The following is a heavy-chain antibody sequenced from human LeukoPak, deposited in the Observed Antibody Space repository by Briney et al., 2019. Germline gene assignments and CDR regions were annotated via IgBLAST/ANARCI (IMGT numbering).Heavy chain of an antibody. Sequence: GGSLRLSCAASGFTFSSYSMNWVRQAPGKGLEWVSSISSSSSYIYYADSVKGRFTISRDNARNSLYLQMNSLRAEDTAVYYCARGCSITIFGVVPSAFDPWGQGTLVTVSS. CDR1: GFTFSSYS. J-gene: IGHJ5*02. CDR3: ARGCSITIFGVVPSAFDP. D-gene: IGHD3-3*01. CDR2: ISSSSSYI. V-gene: IGHV3-21*01.